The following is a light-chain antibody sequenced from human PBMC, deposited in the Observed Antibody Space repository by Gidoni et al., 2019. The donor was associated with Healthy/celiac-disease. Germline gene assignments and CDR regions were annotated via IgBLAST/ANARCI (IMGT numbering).Light chain of an antibody. CDR3: SSYTSSSTLCV. CDR2: EVS. J-gene: IGLJ1*01. Sequence: QSALTQPASVSGSPGQSITLSCTGTSSDVGGYNYVSWYQQHPGKAPKLMISEVSNRPSGVSNRFSGSKSGNTASLTISGLQAEDEADYYCSSYTSSSTLCVFGTGTKVTVL. CDR1: SSDVGGYNY. V-gene: IGLV2-14*01.